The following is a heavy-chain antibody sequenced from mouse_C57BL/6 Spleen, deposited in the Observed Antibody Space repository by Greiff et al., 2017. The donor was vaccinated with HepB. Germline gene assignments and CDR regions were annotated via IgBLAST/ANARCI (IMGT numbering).Heavy chain of an antibody. Sequence: QVQLQQPGAELVKPGASVKLSCKASGYTFTSYWMQWVKQRPGQGLEWIGDIDPSDSYTNYNQKFKGKATLTVDTSSSTAYMQLTSLTSEDSAIYYCTRGGRRVGYWGQSTTLTVS. D-gene: IGHD1-1*01. V-gene: IGHV1-50*01. CDR2: IDPSDSYT. CDR1: GYTFTSYW. CDR3: TRGGRRVGY. J-gene: IGHJ2*01.